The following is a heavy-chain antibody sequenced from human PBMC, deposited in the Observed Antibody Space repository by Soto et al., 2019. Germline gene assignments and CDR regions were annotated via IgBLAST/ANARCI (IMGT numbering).Heavy chain of an antibody. D-gene: IGHD2-15*01. J-gene: IGHJ6*02. V-gene: IGHV5-51*01. CDR1: GYSFTKYW. CDR2: IYPDESDT. Sequence: GESLKISCKGSGYSFTKYWIGWVRQMPGKGLEWMAIIYPDESDTSYSPSFQGQVTISADKSISTAYLQWSSLKASDTAMYYCARLGYCSGGSCSSNYYYCMDVWRHATTVTSP. CDR3: ARLGYCSGGSCSSNYYYCMDV.